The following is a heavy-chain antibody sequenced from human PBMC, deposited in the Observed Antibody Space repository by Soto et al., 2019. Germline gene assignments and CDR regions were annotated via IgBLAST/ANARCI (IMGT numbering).Heavy chain of an antibody. Sequence: QVQLQESGPGLVKPSETLSLMCTVSGGSISSSYWSWIRQPPGKGLEWIGYIYYNGSTNYNPSLKSRVTXXVXTXXIQFSLKLSSVTAADTAVYYCARERRDGYKHYFDYWGQGTLVTVSS. V-gene: IGHV4-59*01. CDR3: ARERRDGYKHYFDY. D-gene: IGHD5-12*01. CDR1: GGSISSSY. CDR2: IYYNGST. J-gene: IGHJ4*02.